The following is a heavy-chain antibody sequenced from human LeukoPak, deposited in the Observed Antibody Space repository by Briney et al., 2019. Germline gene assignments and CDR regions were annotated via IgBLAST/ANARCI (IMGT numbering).Heavy chain of an antibody. CDR2: IYHSGST. Sequence: SETLSLTCTVSGDPISSSDRYWGWIRQPPGKGLEWIGSIYHSGSTYYNPSLKSRVTISVDTSKNQFSLKLSSVTAADTAVYYCARTRADSIAARPGGFDYWGQGTLVTVSS. V-gene: IGHV4-38-2*02. CDR3: ARTRADSIAARPGGFDY. CDR1: GDPISSSDRY. J-gene: IGHJ4*02. D-gene: IGHD6-6*01.